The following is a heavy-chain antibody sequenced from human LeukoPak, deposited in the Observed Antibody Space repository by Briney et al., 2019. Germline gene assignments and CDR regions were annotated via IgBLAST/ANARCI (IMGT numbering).Heavy chain of an antibody. CDR2: ISSSSSTI. CDR1: GFTFSSYS. J-gene: IGHJ6*04. CDR3: ARDITAIAALDV. V-gene: IGHV3-48*01. D-gene: IGHD3-3*01. Sequence: GGSLRLSCAASGFTFSSYSMNWVRQAPGKGLEWVSYISSSSSTIYYADSVKGRFTISRDNAKNSLYLQMNSLRAENTAVYYCARDITAIAALDVCGWGTRVTVTS.